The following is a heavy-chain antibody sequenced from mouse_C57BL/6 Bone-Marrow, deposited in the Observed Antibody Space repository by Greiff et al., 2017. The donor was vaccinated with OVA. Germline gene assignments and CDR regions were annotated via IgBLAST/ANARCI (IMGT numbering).Heavy chain of an antibody. D-gene: IGHD4-1*01. CDR3: AKLTGTGGFAY. Sequence: VQLQQSGPELVKPGASVKISCKASGYAFSSSWMNWVKQRPGKGLEWIGRIYPGDGDTNYNGKFKGKATLTADKSSSTAYMQLSSLTSEDSAVYFCAKLTGTGGFAYWGQGTLVTVSA. V-gene: IGHV1-82*01. CDR1: GYAFSSSW. J-gene: IGHJ3*01. CDR2: IYPGDGDT.